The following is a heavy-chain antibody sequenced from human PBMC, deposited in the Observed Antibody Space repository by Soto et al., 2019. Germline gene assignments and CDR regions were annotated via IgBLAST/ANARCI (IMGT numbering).Heavy chain of an antibody. D-gene: IGHD3-22*01. V-gene: IGHV3-23*01. CDR2: ISGSGGST. J-gene: IGHJ6*02. CDR1: GFTFSSYA. Sequence: EVQLLESGGGLVQPGGSLRLSCAASGFTFSSYAMSWVRQAPGKGLEWVSAISGSGGSTYYADSVEGRFTISRDNSKNTLYLQMNSLRAEDTAVYYCANPPITMIVVVTDYYYYGMDVWGQGTTVTVSS. CDR3: ANPPITMIVVVTDYYYYGMDV.